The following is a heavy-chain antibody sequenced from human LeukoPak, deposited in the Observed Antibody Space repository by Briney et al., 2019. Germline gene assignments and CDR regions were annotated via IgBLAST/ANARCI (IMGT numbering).Heavy chain of an antibody. J-gene: IGHJ2*01. CDR3: ARGWQLASYWYFDL. Sequence: PGGSLRLSCAASGFTFSSYWMSWVRQAPGKGLEWVSSISSSSSYIYYADSVKGRFTISRDNAKNSLYLQMNSLRAEDTAVYYCARGWQLASYWYFDLWGRGTLVTVSS. CDR1: GFTFSSYW. CDR2: ISSSSSYI. V-gene: IGHV3-21*01. D-gene: IGHD6-13*01.